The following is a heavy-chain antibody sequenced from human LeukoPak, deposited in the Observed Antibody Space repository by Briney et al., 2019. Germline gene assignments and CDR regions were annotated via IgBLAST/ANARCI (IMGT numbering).Heavy chain of an antibody. CDR1: GFTFSSYT. CDR3: AKGGKWDVTPFDY. D-gene: IGHD1-26*01. J-gene: IGHJ4*02. CDR2: ISGSGDST. Sequence: PGGSLRLSCAASGFTFSSYTMRWVRQTPGKGLEWVSSISGSGDSTYYADSVKGRFTISRDNSKNTLYLQVNSLRAEDTAVYYCAKGGKWDVTPFDYWGQGTLVTVSS. V-gene: IGHV3-23*01.